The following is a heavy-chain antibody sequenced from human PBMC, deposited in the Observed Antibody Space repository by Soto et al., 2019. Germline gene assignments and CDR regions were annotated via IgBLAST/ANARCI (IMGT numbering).Heavy chain of an antibody. J-gene: IGHJ1*01. CDR3: AIRWGYCGGDCFSWGFQH. CDR1: GFTFSDYA. V-gene: IGHV3-23*01. D-gene: IGHD2-21*02. CDR2: LSGSGSNT. Sequence: EVQLLESGGGLVQPGGSLRLSCAASGFTFSDYAMGWVRQAPGKGLEWVSGLSGSGSNTYYAGSVKGGFTISRDNPTDTLYLQMNNLRAEDTAVYFCAIRWGYCGGDCFSWGFQHWGQGTLVTVSS.